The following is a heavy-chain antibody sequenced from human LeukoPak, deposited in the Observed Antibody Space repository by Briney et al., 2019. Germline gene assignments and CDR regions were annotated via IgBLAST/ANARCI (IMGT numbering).Heavy chain of an antibody. D-gene: IGHD5-12*01. CDR1: SGSISSYY. Sequence: SETLSLTCTVSSGSISSYYWSWIRQPPGKGLEWIGYIYYSGSTNYNPSLKSRVTISVDTSKNQFSLKLSSVTAADTAVYYCARRGGGYAVGLFDYWGQGTLVTVSS. CDR3: ARRGGGYAVGLFDY. CDR2: IYYSGST. V-gene: IGHV4-59*08. J-gene: IGHJ4*02.